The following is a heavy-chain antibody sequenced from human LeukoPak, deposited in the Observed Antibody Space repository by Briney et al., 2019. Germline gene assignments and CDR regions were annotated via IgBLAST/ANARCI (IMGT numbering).Heavy chain of an antibody. CDR2: IYPGDSDT. Sequence: HGESLKISCQGSGYDSGVSFTSHSIAWVRQMPGKGLEWMGIIYPGDSDTRYSPSFQDQVIISADKSISTAYLQWSSLKASDTAMYYCARLGYSYGSRRYLYYFDYWGQGTLVTVSS. CDR1: GYDSGVSFTSHS. D-gene: IGHD5-18*01. V-gene: IGHV5-51*01. CDR3: ARLGYSYGSRRYLYYFDY. J-gene: IGHJ4*02.